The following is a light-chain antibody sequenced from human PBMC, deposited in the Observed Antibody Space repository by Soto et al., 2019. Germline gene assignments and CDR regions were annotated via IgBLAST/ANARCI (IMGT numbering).Light chain of an antibody. CDR1: QSVSSSY. J-gene: IGKJ3*01. CDR3: QQYGSSPFT. CDR2: GAS. Sequence: ESVLTQSPGTLSMSPGERATLSCRASQSVSSSYSAWYQQKPGQAPRLLIYGASSRATGIPDRFSGSGSGTDFTLTISGLEPEDFAVYYCQQYGSSPFTCGPGTKVDIK. V-gene: IGKV3-20*01.